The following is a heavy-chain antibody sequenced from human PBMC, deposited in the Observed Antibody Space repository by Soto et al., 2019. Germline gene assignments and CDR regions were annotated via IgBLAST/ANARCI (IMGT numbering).Heavy chain of an antibody. CDR2: IDTGNGNT. V-gene: IGHV1-3*04. Sequence: QVQLVQSGAEVKRPGASVKVSCKASGYTFTDYDIHWVCQAPGQRLEWMGWIDTGNGNTKYSQKFQGRVTITRDTSASTAYMELSSLRSEDTAVYYCARDPKWNYVYAFDIWGQGTTVTVSS. D-gene: IGHD1-7*01. CDR3: ARDPKWNYVYAFDI. J-gene: IGHJ3*02. CDR1: GYTFTDYD.